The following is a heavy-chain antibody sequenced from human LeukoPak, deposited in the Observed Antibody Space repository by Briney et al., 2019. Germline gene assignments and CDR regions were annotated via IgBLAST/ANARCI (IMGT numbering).Heavy chain of an antibody. CDR1: GYTFTSYD. V-gene: IGHV1-8*01. D-gene: IGHD3-22*01. J-gene: IGHJ4*02. Sequence: ASVKVSCKASGYTFTSYDINWVRQATGQGLEWMGWMNPNSGNTGYAQKFQGRVTMTRNTSISTAYMELSSLRSDDTAVYYCARDRYYYDSSGYYFFDYWGQGTLVTVSS. CDR2: MNPNSGNT. CDR3: ARDRYYYDSSGYYFFDY.